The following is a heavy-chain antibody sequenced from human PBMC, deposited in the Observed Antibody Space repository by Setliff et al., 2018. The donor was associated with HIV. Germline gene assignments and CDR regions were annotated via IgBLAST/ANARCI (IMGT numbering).Heavy chain of an antibody. D-gene: IGHD3-22*01. CDR2: ISGSGGSP. J-gene: IGHJ4*02. CDR3: AKDLVYYDSSGDLDY. Sequence: EGSLRLSCAASGLTFSSYAMSWVRQAPGKGLEWVSSISGSGGSPYYADSVKGRFTISRDNSKNTLYLQMNSLRAEDTAVYYCAKDLVYYDSSGDLDYWGQGTLVTVSS. V-gene: IGHV3-23*01. CDR1: GLTFSSYA.